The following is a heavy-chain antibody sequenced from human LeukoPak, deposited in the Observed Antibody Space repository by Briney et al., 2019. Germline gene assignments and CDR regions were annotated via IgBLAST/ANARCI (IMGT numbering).Heavy chain of an antibody. CDR1: GFTFSSYG. D-gene: IGHD6-19*01. CDR2: IWYDGSNK. CDR3: TRVLYSSGWYGDHY. J-gene: IGHJ4*02. Sequence: PGRSLRLSCAASGFTFSSYGMHWVRQAPGKGLEWVAVIWYDGSNKYYADSVKGRFTISRDNAKNSLYLQMNSLRAEDTAVYYCTRVLYSSGWYGDHYWGQGTLVTVSS. V-gene: IGHV3-33*01.